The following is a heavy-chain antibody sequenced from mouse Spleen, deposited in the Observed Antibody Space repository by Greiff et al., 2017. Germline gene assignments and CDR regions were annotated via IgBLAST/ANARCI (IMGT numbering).Heavy chain of an antibody. CDR3: ASHPFAY. CDR1: GFTFTDYY. J-gene: IGHJ3*01. V-gene: IGHV7-3*01. Sequence: EVKLMESGGGLVQPGGSLSLSCAASGFTFTDYYMSWVRQPPGKALEWLGFIRNKANGYTTEYSASVKGRFTISRDNSQSILYLQMNALRAEDSATYYCASHPFAYWGQGTLVTVSA. CDR2: IRNKANGYTT.